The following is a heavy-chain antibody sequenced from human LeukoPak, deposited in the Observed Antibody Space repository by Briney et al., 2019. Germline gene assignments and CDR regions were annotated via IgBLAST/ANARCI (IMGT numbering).Heavy chain of an antibody. CDR2: IIPIFGTA. J-gene: IGHJ6*03. CDR1: GGTFSSYA. V-gene: IGHV1-69*13. Sequence: ASVKVSCKASGGTFSSYAISWVRQAPGQGLEWMGGIIPIFGTANYAQKFQGRVTITADESTSTAYMELSSLRSEDTAVYYCARVRYGFGGLSRGLLGGGYYMDVWGKGTTVTISS. CDR3: ARVRYGFGGLSRGLLGGGYYMDV. D-gene: IGHD3-10*01.